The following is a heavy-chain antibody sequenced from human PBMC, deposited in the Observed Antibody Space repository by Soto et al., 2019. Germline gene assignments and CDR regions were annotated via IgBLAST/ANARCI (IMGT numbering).Heavy chain of an antibody. Sequence: QVQLVQSGSEVRKPGASVKVSCKASGYTFTSYDINWVRQATGQGLEWMGWMNPNSGNTGYAQKFKGRVTMTRNNSTRTAYMELRSRRSEDTAVYFCASGQSIPSSWPSYYYRMYVWGQGTTVTVSS. J-gene: IGHJ6*02. D-gene: IGHD6-13*01. CDR2: MNPNSGNT. CDR3: ASGQSIPSSWPSYYYRMYV. V-gene: IGHV1-8*01. CDR1: GYTFTSYD.